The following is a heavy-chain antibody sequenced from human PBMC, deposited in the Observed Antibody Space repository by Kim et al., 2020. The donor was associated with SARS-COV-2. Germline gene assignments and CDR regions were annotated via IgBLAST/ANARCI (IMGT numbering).Heavy chain of an antibody. V-gene: IGHV3-7*01. J-gene: IGHJ4*02. D-gene: IGHD3-22*01. CDR3: ARGGHYDSSGYSNFDY. CDR1: GYTFSSYW. CDR2: IDQDGNEK. Sequence: GGSLRLSCAGSGYTFSSYWMSWVRQAPGRGLEWVANIDQDGNEKYYVDSVKGRFTISRDNAKKSLYLQMDSLRAEDTAVYYCARGGHYDSSGYSNFDYWGQGTLVTVSS.